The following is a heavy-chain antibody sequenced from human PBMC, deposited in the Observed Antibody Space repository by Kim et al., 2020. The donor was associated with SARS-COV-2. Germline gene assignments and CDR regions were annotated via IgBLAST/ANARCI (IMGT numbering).Heavy chain of an antibody. J-gene: IGHJ4*02. Sequence: SETLSLTCTVSGGSISSSSYYWGWIRQPPGKGLEWIGSIYYSGSTYYNPSLKSRVTISVDTSKNQFSLKLSSVTAADTAVYYCASDSITMVRGAPGTLYYFDYWGQGTLVTVSS. V-gene: IGHV4-39*01. CDR1: GGSISSSSYY. D-gene: IGHD3-10*01. CDR2: IYYSGST. CDR3: ASDSITMVRGAPGTLYYFDY.